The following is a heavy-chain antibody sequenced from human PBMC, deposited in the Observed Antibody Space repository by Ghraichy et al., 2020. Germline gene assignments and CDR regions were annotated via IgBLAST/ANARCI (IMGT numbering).Heavy chain of an antibody. CDR1: GFTFRNYW. J-gene: IGHJ3*01. V-gene: IGHV3-74*01. CDR3: ARRPDWGLKDAFDL. D-gene: IGHD7-27*01. CDR2: INSDGDIT. Sequence: GGSLRLSCAASGFTFRNYWMHWVRQAPGQGLVWVSRINSDGDITTYADSVKGRLTISRDNAKNTLYLQMNSLRVEDTAVYYCARRPDWGLKDAFDLWGQGTMVTVSS.